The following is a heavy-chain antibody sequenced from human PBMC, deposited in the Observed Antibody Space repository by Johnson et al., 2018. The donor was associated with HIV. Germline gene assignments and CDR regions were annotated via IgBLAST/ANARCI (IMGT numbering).Heavy chain of an antibody. CDR2: IKSKTDRGTT. V-gene: IGHV3-15*01. CDR3: AFITDSSLDAIDI. CDR1: GFTFSNAW. J-gene: IGHJ3*02. Sequence: VQLVESGGGLVKPGGSLRLSCAASGFTFSNAWMSWVRQAPGKGLEWVVRIKSKTDRGTTDYAAPVKGRFTISRDNSMNTLYLQLNCLRAGDTAVYYCAFITDSSLDAIDILAQGPMVTVSS. D-gene: IGHD6-13*01.